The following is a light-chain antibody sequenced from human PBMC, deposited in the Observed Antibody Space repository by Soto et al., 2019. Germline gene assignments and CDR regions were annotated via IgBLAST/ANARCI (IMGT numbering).Light chain of an antibody. V-gene: IGLV2-14*03. Sequence: QSALTQPASVSGSPGQSITISCTGTSSDVGVYDYVSWYQQHPGKAPKLMICDVSTRPSGVSNRFSGSKSGNTASLTISGLQAEDEGDYYCSSYTTSSPVVFGGGTKLTVL. CDR3: SSYTTSSPVV. J-gene: IGLJ2*01. CDR1: SSDVGVYDY. CDR2: DVS.